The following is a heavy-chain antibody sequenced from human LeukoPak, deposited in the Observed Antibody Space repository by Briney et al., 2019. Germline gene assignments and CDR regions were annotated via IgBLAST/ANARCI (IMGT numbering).Heavy chain of an antibody. V-gene: IGHV3-21*01. CDR1: GFTFSSYA. J-gene: IGHJ4*02. Sequence: GGSLRLSCAASGFTFSSYAMNWVRQAPGKGLEWVSSISGSSSYINYADSVKGRFTISRDNAKNSLYLQMNSLRAEDTAVYYCARGRAAGISGDYFDYWGKGALVTVSS. CDR3: ARGRAAGISGDYFDY. CDR2: ISGSSSYI. D-gene: IGHD2-15*01.